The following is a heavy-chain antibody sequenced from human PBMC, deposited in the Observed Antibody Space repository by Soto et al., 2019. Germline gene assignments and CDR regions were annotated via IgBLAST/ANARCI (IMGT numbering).Heavy chain of an antibody. CDR1: GFSLSTSGVG. D-gene: IGHD2-15*01. CDR2: IYWDDDK. J-gene: IGHJ6*02. CDR3: AYLPCSGGSCYWFSFSGMDV. V-gene: IGHV2-5*02. Sequence: QITLKESGPTLVKPTQTLTLTCTFSGFSLSTSGVGVAWIRQPPGKALEWLALIYWDDDKRYRPSLESRLTITKDTSKNQVVLTMNTMYSVDTATYYCAYLPCSGGSCYWFSFSGMDVWGQGTTVTVSS.